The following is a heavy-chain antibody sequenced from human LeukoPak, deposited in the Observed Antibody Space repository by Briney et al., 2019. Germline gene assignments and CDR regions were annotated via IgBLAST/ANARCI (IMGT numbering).Heavy chain of an antibody. J-gene: IGHJ4*02. CDR2: INPNSGGT. Sequence: ASVKVSCXASGYTFTGYYMHWVRQAPGQGLEWMGWINPNSGGTNYAQKFQGRVTMTRDTSISTAYMELSRLRSDDTAVYYCARVGDFDCGGDCYRDYWGQGTLVTVSS. V-gene: IGHV1-2*02. CDR3: ARVGDFDCGGDCYRDY. D-gene: IGHD2-21*01. CDR1: GYTFTGYY.